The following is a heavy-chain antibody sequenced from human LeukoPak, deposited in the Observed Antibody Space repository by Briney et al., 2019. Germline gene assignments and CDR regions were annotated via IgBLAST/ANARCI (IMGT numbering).Heavy chain of an antibody. CDR3: ARSELSYNYYYMDV. CDR1: AFTFRSYG. V-gene: IGHV3-30*03. D-gene: IGHD1-1*01. CDR2: ISSDGSNE. J-gene: IGHJ6*03. Sequence: GRSLRLSCAASAFTFRSYGMHWVRQAPGKGMEWVAVISSDGSNEYFADSVKGRFTIYRDNAKNSLFLQMNSLRAEDTAAYYSARSELSYNYYYMDVWGKGTTVTVSS.